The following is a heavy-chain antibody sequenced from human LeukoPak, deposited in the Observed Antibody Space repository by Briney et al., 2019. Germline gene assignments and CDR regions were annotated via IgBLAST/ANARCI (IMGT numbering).Heavy chain of an antibody. CDR3: TRGLLPGY. J-gene: IGHJ4*02. Sequence: GGSLRLSCAASGFTFSGSAMHWVRQASGKGLEWVGRITSQASSYATAYTTSVKGRFTISRDDSKNTAFLQMDSLKTEDTAVYYCTRGLLPGYWGQGTLVTVSS. V-gene: IGHV3-73*01. D-gene: IGHD2/OR15-2a*01. CDR2: ITSQASSYAT. CDR1: GFTFSGSA.